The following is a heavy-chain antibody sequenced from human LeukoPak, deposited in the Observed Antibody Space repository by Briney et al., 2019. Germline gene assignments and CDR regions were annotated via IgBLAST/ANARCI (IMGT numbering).Heavy chain of an antibody. Sequence: GGSLRLSCAASGFTFSSYSMNWVRQAPGKGLEWVSSISSSSSYIYYADSVKGRFTISRDNAKNSLYLQMNSLRAEDTVVYYCARVMDSGYEKNDAFDIWGQGTMVTVSS. V-gene: IGHV3-21*01. J-gene: IGHJ3*02. CDR3: ARVMDSGYEKNDAFDI. CDR1: GFTFSSYS. CDR2: ISSSSSYI. D-gene: IGHD5-12*01.